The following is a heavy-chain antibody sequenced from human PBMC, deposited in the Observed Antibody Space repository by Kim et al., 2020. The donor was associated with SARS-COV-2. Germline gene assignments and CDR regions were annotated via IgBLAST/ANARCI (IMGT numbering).Heavy chain of an antibody. CDR2: IIPIFGTA. CDR1: GGTFSSYA. CDR3: ARTPQVNCGGDCYLVKGDAFDI. D-gene: IGHD2-21*02. V-gene: IGHV1-69*13. J-gene: IGHJ3*02. Sequence: SVKVSCKASGGTFSSYAISWVRQAPGQGLEWMGGIIPIFGTANYAQKFQGRVTITADESTSTAYMELSSLRSEDTAVYYCARTPQVNCGGDCYLVKGDAFDIWGQGTMVTVSS.